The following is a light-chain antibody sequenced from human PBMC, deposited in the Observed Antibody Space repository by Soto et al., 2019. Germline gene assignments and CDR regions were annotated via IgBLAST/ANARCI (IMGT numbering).Light chain of an antibody. CDR1: QSVSSN. Sequence: VVMTQSPATLSVSRGERATLSCRASQSVSSNLAWYQQRPGQAPRLLIYGASTRATGLPARFSGSGSGTEFTLTISSLQSEDFAVYFCHQYNDWPLTFGGGTKVEIK. CDR3: HQYNDWPLT. V-gene: IGKV3-15*01. CDR2: GAS. J-gene: IGKJ4*01.